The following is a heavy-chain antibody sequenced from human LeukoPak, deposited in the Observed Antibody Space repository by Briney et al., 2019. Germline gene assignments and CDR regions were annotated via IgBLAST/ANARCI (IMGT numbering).Heavy chain of an antibody. Sequence: SVKVSCKASGGTFSSYAISWVRQAPGQGLEWMGGIIPIFGTANYAQKFQGRVTITADESTSTAYMELRSLRSDDTAVYYCARAPIAAAGQFDYWGQGTLVTVSS. V-gene: IGHV1-69*13. CDR1: GGTFSSYA. J-gene: IGHJ4*02. D-gene: IGHD6-13*01. CDR2: IIPIFGTA. CDR3: ARAPIAAAGQFDY.